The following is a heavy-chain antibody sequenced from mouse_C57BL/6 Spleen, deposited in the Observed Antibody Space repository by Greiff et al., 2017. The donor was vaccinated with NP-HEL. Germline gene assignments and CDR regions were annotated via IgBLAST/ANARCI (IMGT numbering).Heavy chain of an antibody. CDR1: GYAFSSSW. CDR2: IYPGDGDT. D-gene: IGHD1-1*02. V-gene: IGHV1-82*01. J-gene: IGHJ3*01. CDR3: ARTPDGGFAY. Sequence: QVQLKESGPELVKPGASVKISCKASGYAFSSSWMNWVKQRPGKGLEWIGRIYPGDGDTNYNGKFKGKATLTADKSSSTAYMQLSSLTSEDSAVYFCARTPDGGFAYWGQGTLVTVSA.